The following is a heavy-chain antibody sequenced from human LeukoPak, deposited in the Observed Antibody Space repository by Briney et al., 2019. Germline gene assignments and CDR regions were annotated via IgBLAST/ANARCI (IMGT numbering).Heavy chain of an antibody. J-gene: IGHJ4*02. D-gene: IGHD3-3*01. CDR1: GFTFSKSW. CDR3: ARDRSISGVVTIDF. V-gene: IGHV3-7*01. Sequence: PGGSLRLSCAASGFTFSKSWMTWVRQAPGKGLEWVANIKPDGSETYYVDSVMGRFTISRDNAKNSVYLQMNSLRAEGTAVYYCARDRSISGVVTIDFWGQGTLVTVSS. CDR2: IKPDGSET.